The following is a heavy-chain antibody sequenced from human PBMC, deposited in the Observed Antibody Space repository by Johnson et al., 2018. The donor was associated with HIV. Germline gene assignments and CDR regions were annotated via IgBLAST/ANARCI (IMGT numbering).Heavy chain of an antibody. Sequence: VQLVESGGGVVQPGGSLRLSCVASGFTFDDYGMSWVRQAPGKGLEWVSGINWTGSSPSYAASVKGRFTISRDNAKNSLSLQMNSLRAEDTAVYYCATSGDKYSSNWGDVFDIWGQGTVVTVSS. CDR3: ATSGDKYSSNWGDVFDI. CDR1: GFTFDDYG. CDR2: INWTGSSP. D-gene: IGHD6-13*01. J-gene: IGHJ3*02. V-gene: IGHV3-20*04.